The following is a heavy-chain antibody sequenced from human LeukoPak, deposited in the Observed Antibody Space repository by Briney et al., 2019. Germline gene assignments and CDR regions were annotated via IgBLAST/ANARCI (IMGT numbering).Heavy chain of an antibody. V-gene: IGHV3-23*01. D-gene: IGHD6-19*01. CDR2: ISNSDGTT. J-gene: IGHJ4*01. CDR3: AKETDSGGWYFDH. CDR1: GFTFSSST. Sequence: PGGSLRLSCAASGFTFSSSTMSWVRQAPGKGLEWVSLISNSDGTTYYADSVKGRLTISRDNSKNTLYLQMNSLRGEDTAVYYCAKETDSGGWYFDHCGQGTLVPVSS.